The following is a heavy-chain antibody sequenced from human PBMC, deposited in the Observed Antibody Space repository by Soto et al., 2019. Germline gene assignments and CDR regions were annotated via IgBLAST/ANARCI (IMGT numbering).Heavy chain of an antibody. CDR1: GFTFDDYA. J-gene: IGHJ1*01. CDR3: IRGRQGWVQL. V-gene: IGHV3-9*01. Sequence: EVQLVESGGGLVQPGRSLRLSCVASGFTFDDYAMHWVRQAPGKGLEWVSGITWSGGTRDYADSVKGRFTISRDNAKNSVYLQMDSLRVEDTVLYYCIRGRQGWVQLWARGTLVTVSS. D-gene: IGHD6-19*01. CDR2: ITWSGGTR.